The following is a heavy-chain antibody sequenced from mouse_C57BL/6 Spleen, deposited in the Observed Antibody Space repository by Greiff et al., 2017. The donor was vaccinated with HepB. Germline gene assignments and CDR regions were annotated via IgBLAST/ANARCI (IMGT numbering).Heavy chain of an antibody. J-gene: IGHJ1*03. V-gene: IGHV6-6*01. CDR3: TRLYYDYDEGWYFDV. CDR1: GFTFSDAW. Sequence: EVKLMESGGGLVQPGGSMKLSCAASGFTFSDAWMDWVRQSPEKGLEWVAEIRNKANNHATYYAESVKGRFTISRDDSKSSVYLQMNSLRAEDTGIYYCTRLYYDYDEGWYFDVWGTGTTVTVSS. D-gene: IGHD2-4*01. CDR2: IRNKANNHAT.